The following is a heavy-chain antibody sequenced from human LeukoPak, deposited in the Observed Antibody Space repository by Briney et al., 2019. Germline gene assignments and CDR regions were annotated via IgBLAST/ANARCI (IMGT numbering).Heavy chain of an antibody. CDR3: ARDFYASGFYFWFDP. J-gene: IGHJ5*02. V-gene: IGHV4-4*07. Sequence: KSSETLSLNCTVSGGYTGSHYWSWIRQPAGKGLEWNGRISPSGTIHYNPSLGSRVTMSVDTSKNYFSLRLSSVIAADTAVYYCARDFYASGFYFWFDPWGQGILVTVSS. CDR2: ISPSGTI. D-gene: IGHD2/OR15-2a*01. CDR1: GGYTGSHY.